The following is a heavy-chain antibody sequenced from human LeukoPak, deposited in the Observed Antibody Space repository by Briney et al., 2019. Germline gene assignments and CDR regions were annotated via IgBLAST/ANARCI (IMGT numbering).Heavy chain of an antibody. J-gene: IGHJ4*02. CDR2: ISWNGGST. V-gene: IGHV3-20*04. D-gene: IGHD1-1*01. CDR1: GLTFDDFG. CDR3: ARGPLEKDYFDY. Sequence: GGSLRLSCAASGLTFDDFGMSWVRHAPGKGLEWVSGISWNGGSTGYADSVKGRFTISRDNAKNSLYLQMNSLRAEDTALYYCARGPLEKDYFDYWGQGTLVTVSS.